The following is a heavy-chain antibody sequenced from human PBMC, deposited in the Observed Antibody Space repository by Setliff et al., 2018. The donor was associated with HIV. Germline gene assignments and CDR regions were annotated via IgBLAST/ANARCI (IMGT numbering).Heavy chain of an antibody. D-gene: IGHD3-22*01. V-gene: IGHV4-39*01. CDR3: ARGDIYWHDASGYVKSALDAFDL. CDR2: INGSGNT. J-gene: IGHJ3*01. CDR1: DASISVGTYY. Sequence: PSETLSLTCSVSDASISVGTYYWSWIRQPPGRGLKWIGSINGSGNTFYNPSLKNRVTIYVDTSKNQFSLNLNSVTAADTAVYHCARGDIYWHDASGYVKSALDAFDLWGQGTMVTVSS.